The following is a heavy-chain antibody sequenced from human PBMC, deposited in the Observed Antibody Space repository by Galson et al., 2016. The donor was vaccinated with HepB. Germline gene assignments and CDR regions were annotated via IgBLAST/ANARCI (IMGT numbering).Heavy chain of an antibody. CDR2: IYYSGST. D-gene: IGHD3-16*01. CDR1: GGSISSSSYY. V-gene: IGHV4-39*01. J-gene: IGHJ4*02. CDR3: ARRLGALFDY. Sequence: SETLSLTCSVSGGSISSSSYYWGWIRQPPGKGLEWIGSIYYSGSTYYNLSLKSRVTISADTPKNQFSLKLTSVTAADTAVYFCARRLGALFDYWGQGTLVTVSS.